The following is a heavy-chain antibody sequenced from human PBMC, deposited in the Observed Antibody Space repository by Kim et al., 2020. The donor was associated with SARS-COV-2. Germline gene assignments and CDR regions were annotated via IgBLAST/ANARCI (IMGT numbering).Heavy chain of an antibody. CDR1: GGSFSGYY. J-gene: IGHJ4*02. D-gene: IGHD6-13*01. V-gene: IGHV4-34*01. Sequence: SETLSLTCAVYGGSFSGYYWSWIRQPPGKGLEWIGEINHSGSTNYNPSLKSRVTISVDTSKNQFSLKLSSVTAADTAVYYCARVAPRAAAGISIDYWGQGTLVTVSS. CDR2: INHSGST. CDR3: ARVAPRAAAGISIDY.